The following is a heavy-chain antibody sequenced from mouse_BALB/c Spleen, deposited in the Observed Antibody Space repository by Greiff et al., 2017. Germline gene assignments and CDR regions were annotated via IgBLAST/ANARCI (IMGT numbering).Heavy chain of an antibody. Sequence: EVKLQESGPSLVKPSQTLSLTCSVTGDSITSGYWNWIRKFPGNKLEYMGYISYSGSTYYNPSLKSRISITRDTSKNQYYLQLNSVTTEDTATYYCAGHYYGYWYFDVWGAGTTVTVSS. CDR3: AGHYYGYWYFDV. CDR2: ISYSGST. J-gene: IGHJ1*01. CDR1: GDSITSGY. V-gene: IGHV3-8*02. D-gene: IGHD1-2*01.